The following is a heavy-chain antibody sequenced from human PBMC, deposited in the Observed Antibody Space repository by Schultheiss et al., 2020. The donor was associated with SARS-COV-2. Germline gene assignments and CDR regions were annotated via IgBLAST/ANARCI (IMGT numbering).Heavy chain of an antibody. J-gene: IGHJ4*02. D-gene: IGHD3/OR15-3a*01. Sequence: GGSLRLSCAASGFTFSSYSMNWVRQAPGKGLEWVSSISSSSSYIYYADSVKGRFTISRDNAKNSLYLQMNSLRAEDTAVYYCARDLRPRTGYYGPRGMDYWGQGTLVTVSS. CDR1: GFTFSSYS. CDR2: ISSSSSYI. CDR3: ARDLRPRTGYYGPRGMDY. V-gene: IGHV3-21*01.